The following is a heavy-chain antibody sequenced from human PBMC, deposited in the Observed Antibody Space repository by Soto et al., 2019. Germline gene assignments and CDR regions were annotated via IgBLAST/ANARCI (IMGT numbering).Heavy chain of an antibody. V-gene: IGHV4-34*01. D-gene: IGHD6-19*01. CDR1: GGSFSGYY. J-gene: IGHJ3*02. Sequence: SETLSLTCAVYGGSFSGYYWSWIRQPPGKGLEWIGEINHSGSTNYNPSLKSRVSISVDTSKNQFSLKLSSVTAADTAVYYCATSGSIAVAAFDIWGQGTMVTVSS. CDR2: INHSGST. CDR3: ATSGSIAVAAFDI.